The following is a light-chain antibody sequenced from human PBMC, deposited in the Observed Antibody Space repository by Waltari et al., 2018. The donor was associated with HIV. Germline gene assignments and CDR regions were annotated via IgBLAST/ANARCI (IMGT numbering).Light chain of an antibody. CDR1: QSVSSY. V-gene: IGKV3-11*01. J-gene: IGKJ1*01. CDR3: QQRSNWLTWT. Sequence: EIVLTQSPATLSLSPGERATLSCRASQSVSSYLAWYQQKPGQAPRLLIYDAFNRPIGIPARFSGSGSGTDFILTISSLEPEDSAVYYCQQRSNWLTWTFGQGTKVEIK. CDR2: DAF.